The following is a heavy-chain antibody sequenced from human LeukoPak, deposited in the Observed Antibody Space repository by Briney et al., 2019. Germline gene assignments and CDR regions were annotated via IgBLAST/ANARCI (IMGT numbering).Heavy chain of an antibody. V-gene: IGHV4-59*08. D-gene: IGHD3-22*01. CDR3: ARRIWMGYYYDSSGYGGAFDI. CDR1: GGSISSYY. Sequence: PSETLSLTCTVSGGSISSYYWSWIRQPPGKGLEWIGSIYHSGSTYYNPSLKSRVTISVDTSKNQFSLKLSSVTAADTAVYYCARRIWMGYYYDSSGYGGAFDIWGQGTMVTVSS. CDR2: IYHSGST. J-gene: IGHJ3*02.